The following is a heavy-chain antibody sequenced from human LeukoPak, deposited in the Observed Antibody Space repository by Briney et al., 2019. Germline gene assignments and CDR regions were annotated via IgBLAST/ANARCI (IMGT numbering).Heavy chain of an antibody. Sequence: VASVKVSCKASGYTFTSYAMNWVRQAPGQGLEWMGWISAYNGNTNYAQKLQGRVTMTTDTSTSTAYMELRSLRSDDTAVYYCARNYDFWSGRDAFDIWGQGTMVTVSS. J-gene: IGHJ3*02. D-gene: IGHD3-3*01. V-gene: IGHV1-18*01. CDR1: GYTFTSYA. CDR2: ISAYNGNT. CDR3: ARNYDFWSGRDAFDI.